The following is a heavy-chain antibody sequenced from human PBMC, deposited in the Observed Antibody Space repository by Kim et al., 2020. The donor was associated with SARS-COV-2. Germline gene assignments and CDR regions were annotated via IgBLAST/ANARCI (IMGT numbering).Heavy chain of an antibody. Sequence: ASVKVSCKASGYTFTSYDINWVRQATGQGLEWMGWMNPNSGNTGYAQKFQGRVTMTRNTSISTAYMELSSLRSEDTAVYYCARVYREVPMQLWTYSYYYGMDVWGQGTTVRLL. D-gene: IGHD5-18*01. V-gene: IGHV1-8*01. CDR2: MNPNSGNT. CDR3: ARVYREVPMQLWTYSYYYGMDV. J-gene: IGHJ6*02. CDR1: GYTFTSYD.